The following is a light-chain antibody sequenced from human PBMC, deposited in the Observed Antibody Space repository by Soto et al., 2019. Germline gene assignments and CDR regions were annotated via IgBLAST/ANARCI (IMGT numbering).Light chain of an antibody. J-gene: IGKJ3*01. V-gene: IGKV3-20*01. Sequence: EIVLTQSPGTLSLSPGERATLACRASQSVRNSYLAWYQQKPCQAPRLLIYGASTRATGIPDRFSGSGSGTDFTLTISSLEPEDFAVYYCQQYGSSPRFTFGPGTKVDIK. CDR2: GAS. CDR1: QSVRNSY. CDR3: QQYGSSPRFT.